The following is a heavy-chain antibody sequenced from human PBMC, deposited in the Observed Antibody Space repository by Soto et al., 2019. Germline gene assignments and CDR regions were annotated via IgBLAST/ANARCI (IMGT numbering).Heavy chain of an antibody. CDR2: ISGSGGST. J-gene: IGHJ6*02. V-gene: IGHV3-23*01. Sequence: GGSLRLSCAASGFTFSSYAMSWVRQAPGKGLEWVSAISGSGGSTYYADSVKGRFTISRDNSKNTLYLQMNSLRAEDTAVYYCAKAGSWFGVVPAAMIGYYYYYGMDVWGQGTTVTDSS. CDR3: AKAGSWFGVVPAAMIGYYYYYGMDV. D-gene: IGHD2-2*01. CDR1: GFTFSSYA.